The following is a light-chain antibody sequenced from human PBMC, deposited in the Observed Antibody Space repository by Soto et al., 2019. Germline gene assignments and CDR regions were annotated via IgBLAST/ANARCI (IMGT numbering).Light chain of an antibody. CDR2: AAS. CDR1: QSVSSSF. V-gene: IGKV3-20*01. CDR3: QLYSHSPPTYT. Sequence: EIVLTQSPGTLSLSPGERATLSCRASQSVSSSFIAWYQQKPGQAPRLVIFAASTRATGIPDRFGGSGSGTDFTLTITRLEPEDFAVYYYQLYSHSPPTYTFGQGTKLDIK. J-gene: IGKJ2*01.